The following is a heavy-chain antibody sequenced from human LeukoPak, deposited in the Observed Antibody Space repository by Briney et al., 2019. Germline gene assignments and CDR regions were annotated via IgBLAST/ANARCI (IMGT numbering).Heavy chain of an antibody. CDR3: ARIYPFWSGPYSTSYYFDN. D-gene: IGHD3-3*01. CDR1: GGSMSSHY. Sequence: TSETLSLTCTVSGGSMSSHYWSWIRQPPGKGLEWIGYIYYSGSTNYNPSLKSRIAISVDTSKNQFSLKLSSVTAADTAVYYCARIYPFWSGPYSTSYYFDNWGQGTLVAVSS. V-gene: IGHV4-59*11. J-gene: IGHJ4*02. CDR2: IYYSGST.